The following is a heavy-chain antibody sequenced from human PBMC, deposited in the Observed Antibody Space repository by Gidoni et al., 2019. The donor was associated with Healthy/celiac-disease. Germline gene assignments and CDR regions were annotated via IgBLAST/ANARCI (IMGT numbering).Heavy chain of an antibody. CDR2: ISGSGGST. D-gene: IGHD6-19*01. CDR1: GFTFSSYA. Sequence: EVQLLESGGGLVQPGGSLRLSCAASGFTFSSYAMSWVRQSPGKGLEWFSAISGSGGSTYYADSVKGRFTISRDNSKNTLYLQMNSLRAEDTAVYYCACMEQWTENIDYWGQGTLVTVSS. J-gene: IGHJ4*02. V-gene: IGHV3-23*01. CDR3: ACMEQWTENIDY.